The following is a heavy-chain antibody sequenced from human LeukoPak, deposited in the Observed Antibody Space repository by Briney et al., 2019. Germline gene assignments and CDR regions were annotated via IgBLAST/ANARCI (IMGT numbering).Heavy chain of an antibody. J-gene: IGHJ5*01. V-gene: IGHV4-4*09. CDR3: ARQGGLWVGDLGGWFDF. CDR1: GTSISRHY. CDR2: ISTTGST. Sequence: PSETLSLTCTVSGTSISRHYWSWLRQSAGLGLEWLGYISTTGSTTYNPSLEGRVTMSEDTSQNQLSLTLSSVTAADTAVYFCARQGGLWVGDLGGWFDFWGQGIQVTVSS. D-gene: IGHD3-10*01.